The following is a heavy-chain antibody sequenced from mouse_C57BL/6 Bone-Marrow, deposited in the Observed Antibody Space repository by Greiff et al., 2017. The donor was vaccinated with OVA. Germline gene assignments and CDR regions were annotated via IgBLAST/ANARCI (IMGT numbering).Heavy chain of an antibody. J-gene: IGHJ4*01. CDR2: IYPGNSDT. CDR3: TRDYYGSSPYYAMDY. CDR1: GFNIKNTY. V-gene: IGHV1-5*01. Sequence: VQLQQSVAELVRPGASVKLSCTASGFNIKNTYMHWVKQRPGQGLEWIGAIYPGNSDTSYNQKFKGKAKLTAVTSASTAYMELSSLTNEDSAVYYCTRDYYGSSPYYAMDYWGQGTSVTVSS. D-gene: IGHD1-1*01.